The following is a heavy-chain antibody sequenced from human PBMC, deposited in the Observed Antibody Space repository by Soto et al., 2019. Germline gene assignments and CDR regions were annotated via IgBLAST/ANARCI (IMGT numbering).Heavy chain of an antibody. CDR1: GYTFTSYA. V-gene: IGHV1-3*01. CDR3: ARVFTMIVVALAY. Sequence: GASVKVSCKASGYTFTSYAMHWVRQAPGQRLEWMGWINAGNGNTKYSQKFQGRVTITRDTSASTAYMELSSLRSEDTAVYYCARVFTMIVVALAYWGQGTLVTVSS. J-gene: IGHJ4*02. CDR2: INAGNGNT. D-gene: IGHD3-22*01.